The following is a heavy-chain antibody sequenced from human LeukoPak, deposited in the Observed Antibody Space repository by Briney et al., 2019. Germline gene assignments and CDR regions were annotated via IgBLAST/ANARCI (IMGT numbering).Heavy chain of an antibody. Sequence: SETLCLTCSVPGGSIRNYYWSWIRQPPGKGLEWIGFIYYTGSTNYNPSLKRRVTISVDTSKNQLSLKVSSMTAADTAVYYCARIFGSGSLDYWGQGTLVTVSS. J-gene: IGHJ4*02. CDR1: GGSIRNYY. D-gene: IGHD3-10*01. CDR2: IYYTGST. CDR3: ARIFGSGSLDY. V-gene: IGHV4-59*01.